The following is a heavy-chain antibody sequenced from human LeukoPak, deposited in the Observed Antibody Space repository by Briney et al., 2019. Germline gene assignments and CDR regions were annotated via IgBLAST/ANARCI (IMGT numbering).Heavy chain of an antibody. V-gene: IGHV4-31*03. J-gene: IGHJ6*02. D-gene: IGHD2-2*01. CDR1: GGSISSGGYY. CDR2: IYYSGST. CDR3: ARLRRGRCSSTSCYYYYGMDV. Sequence: SETLSLTCTVSGGSISSGGYYWSWIRQHPGKGLEWIGYIYYSGSTNYNPSLKSRVTISVDTSKNQFSLKLSSVTAADTAVYYCARLRRGRCSSTSCYYYYGMDVWGQGTTVTVSS.